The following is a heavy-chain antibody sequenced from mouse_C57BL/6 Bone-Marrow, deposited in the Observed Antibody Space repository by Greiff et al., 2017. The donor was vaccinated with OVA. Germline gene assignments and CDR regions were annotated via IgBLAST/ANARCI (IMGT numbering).Heavy chain of an antibody. CDR3: ARQPYDGGRERLSMDY. CDR1: GYTFTSYG. V-gene: IGHV1-81*01. Sequence: VQLVESGAELARPGASVKLSCKASGYTFTSYGISWVKQRTGQGLEWIGEIYPRSGNTYYNEKFKGKATLTADKSSSTAYMELRSLTSEDSAVYFCARQPYDGGRERLSMDYWGQGTSVTVSS. D-gene: IGHD2-12*01. CDR2: IYPRSGNT. J-gene: IGHJ4*01.